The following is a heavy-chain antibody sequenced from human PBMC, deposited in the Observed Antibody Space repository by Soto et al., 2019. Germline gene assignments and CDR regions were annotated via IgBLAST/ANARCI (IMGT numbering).Heavy chain of an antibody. Sequence: QVQLVQSGAEVKKPGASVKVSCKASGYTFTSYDINWVRQATGQGLEWMGWMNPNSGNTGYAQKCQGRVTQTRHTYTSTDYMELSRLRYEDTSVYDCARWRDSSGWRYYYDYGMDVWGQGTTVTVSS. J-gene: IGHJ6*02. CDR2: MNPNSGNT. D-gene: IGHD6-19*01. CDR1: GYTFTSYD. CDR3: ARWRDSSGWRYYYDYGMDV. V-gene: IGHV1-8*01.